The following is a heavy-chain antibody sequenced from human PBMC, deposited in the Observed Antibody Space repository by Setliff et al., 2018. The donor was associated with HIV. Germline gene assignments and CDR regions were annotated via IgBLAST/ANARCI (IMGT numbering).Heavy chain of an antibody. J-gene: IGHJ4*02. CDR3: ARVRSSGWYDWAFDY. CDR2: ISGSGTTT. V-gene: IGHV3-23*01. Sequence: HPGGSLRLSCAASGFTFSSYAMSWVRQAPGKGLEWVSVISGSGTTTYYADSVKGRFTISRDNAKNTLYLQMNSLRAEDTAVYYCARVRSSGWYDWAFDYWGQGTLVTVS. D-gene: IGHD6-19*01. CDR1: GFTFSSYA.